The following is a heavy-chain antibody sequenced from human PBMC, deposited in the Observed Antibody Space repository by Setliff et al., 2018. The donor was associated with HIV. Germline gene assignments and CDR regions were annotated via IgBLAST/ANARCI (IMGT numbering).Heavy chain of an antibody. CDR1: GFNFATAW. CDR2: IRGEADGGET. D-gene: IGHD6-19*01. V-gene: IGHV3-15*01. CDR3: STDLPSSGFFPDY. J-gene: IGHJ4*02. Sequence: GGSLRLSCEASGFNFATAWMNWVRRAPGKGLEWVARIRGEADGGETEYAAPVKGRFTVSRDDSKNTLYLQMNSLKTDDTAVYFCSTDLPSSGFFPDYWGQGTLVTVSS.